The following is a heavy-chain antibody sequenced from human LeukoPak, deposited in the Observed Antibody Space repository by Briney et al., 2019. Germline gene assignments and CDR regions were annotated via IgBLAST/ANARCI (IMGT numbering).Heavy chain of an antibody. V-gene: IGHV3-33*01. D-gene: IGHD3-9*01. J-gene: IGHJ4*02. CDR3: ARHVWLQPFDY. CDR2: IWFDGITK. Sequence: PGGSLRLSCAASGFTLSSYGMHWVRQAPGKGLEWVAVIWFDGITKYCADSVKGRFTISRDTSNNTLYLQMNSLRAEDTAVYYCARHVWLQPFDYWGQGTLVTVSS. CDR1: GFTLSSYG.